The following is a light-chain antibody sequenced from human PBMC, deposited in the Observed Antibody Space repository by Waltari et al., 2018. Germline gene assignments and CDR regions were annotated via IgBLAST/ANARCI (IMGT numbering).Light chain of an antibody. CDR1: QSVSSN. CDR2: DSS. J-gene: IGKJ5*01. Sequence: EIVMTQSPATLSVSPGERATLSCRASQSVSSNLAWYQQKTGQPPSLFIYDSSTRATRVPAMFSSSCSRTVFTLTISSLQSEDVAVYYCQHYNKRPPFTFGQGTQLEIK. V-gene: IGKV3-15*01. CDR3: QHYNKRPPFT.